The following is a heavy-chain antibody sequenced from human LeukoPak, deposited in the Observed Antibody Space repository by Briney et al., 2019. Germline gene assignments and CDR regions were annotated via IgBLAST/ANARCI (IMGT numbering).Heavy chain of an antibody. CDR1: GFSFISYS. CDR3: ASEDFFY. CDR2: ISRSSNYI. Sequence: GGSLRLSCAASGFSFISYSMNWVRQAPGKGLEWVSFISRSSNYIYYADSVKGRFTISRDNAKNSLYLQMNSLRAEDTALYYCASEDFFYWGQGTLVTVSS. D-gene: IGHD3/OR15-3a*01. V-gene: IGHV3-21*04. J-gene: IGHJ4*02.